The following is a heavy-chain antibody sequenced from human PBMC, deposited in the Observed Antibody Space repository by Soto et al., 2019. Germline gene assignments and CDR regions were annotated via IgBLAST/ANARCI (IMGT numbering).Heavy chain of an antibody. CDR1: GFTFSNYW. CDR2: IKEDGSEK. V-gene: IGHV3-7*01. Sequence: GGSLRLSCAASGFTFSNYWMTWVRQAPGKGLEWVANIKEDGSEKHYVDSVKGRFTISRDNAKNSLYLQMSSLRVEDTAVYFCSRDVVVGAKALNYWGQGALVTVSS. CDR3: SRDVVVGAKALNY. D-gene: IGHD2-15*01. J-gene: IGHJ4*02.